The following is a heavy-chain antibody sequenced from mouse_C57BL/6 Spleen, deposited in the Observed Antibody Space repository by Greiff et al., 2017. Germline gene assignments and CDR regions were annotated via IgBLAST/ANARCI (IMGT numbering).Heavy chain of an antibody. CDR3: ARLGDYDYAMDY. J-gene: IGHJ4*01. CDR1: GFTFTDYY. V-gene: IGHV7-3*01. CDR2: IRNKANGYTT. D-gene: IGHD2-4*01. Sequence: EVKLMESGGGLVQPGGSLSLSCAASGFTFTDYYMSWVRQPPGKALEWLGFIRNKANGYTTEYSASVKGRFTISRDNSQSILYLQMNALRAEDSATYYCARLGDYDYAMDYWGQGTSVTVSS.